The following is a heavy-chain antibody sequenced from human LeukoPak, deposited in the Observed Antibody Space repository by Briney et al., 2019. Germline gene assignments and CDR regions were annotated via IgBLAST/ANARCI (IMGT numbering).Heavy chain of an antibody. J-gene: IGHJ4*02. CDR3: AREATGDFFYFDY. Sequence: ASVKVSCKASGGTFSSYAISWVRQAPGQGLEWMGGIIPIFGTANYAQKFQGRVTITTDESTSTAYMELSSLRSEDTAVYYCAREATGDFFYFDYWGQGTLVTVSS. D-gene: IGHD7-27*01. V-gene: IGHV1-69*05. CDR1: GGTFSSYA. CDR2: IIPIFGTA.